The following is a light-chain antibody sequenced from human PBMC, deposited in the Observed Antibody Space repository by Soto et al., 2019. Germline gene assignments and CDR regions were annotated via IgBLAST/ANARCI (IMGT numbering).Light chain of an antibody. CDR2: DAS. CDR1: QNVSNY. Sequence: EIVLTQSPATLSLSPGERATLSCRASQNVSNYLGWYQQKPGQAPRLLIYDASNRATGIPARFSGSGSGTDFTLTISSLEPEDFAVYYCPQRRNWYTFGQGTKLEIK. V-gene: IGKV3-11*01. CDR3: PQRRNWYT. J-gene: IGKJ2*01.